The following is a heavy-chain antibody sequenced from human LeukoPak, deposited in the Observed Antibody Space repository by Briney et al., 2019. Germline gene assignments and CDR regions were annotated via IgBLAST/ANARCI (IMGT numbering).Heavy chain of an antibody. CDR1: GYTFIAYY. J-gene: IGHJ4*02. D-gene: IGHD3-22*01. CDR3: AKNYYDSSGYPRLFDY. CDR2: INPNSGGT. Sequence: ASVKVSCKASGYTFIAYYLHWVRQAPGQGLEWMGWINPNSGGTNYAQKFQGRVTMTRDTSISTAYMELSRLRSDDTAVYYCAKNYYDSSGYPRLFDYWGQGTLVTVSS. V-gene: IGHV1-2*02.